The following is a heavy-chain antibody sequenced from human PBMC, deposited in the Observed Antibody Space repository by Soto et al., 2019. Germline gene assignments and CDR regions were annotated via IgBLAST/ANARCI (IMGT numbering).Heavy chain of an antibody. V-gene: IGHV3-48*03. D-gene: IGHD6-13*01. CDR3: VRDTMRASAAASLDY. J-gene: IGHJ4*02. CDR2: ISVSGNII. Sequence: GGSLKLSCAASGFTFSTYEFNWVRHAPGRGLEWISYISVSGNIIKYADSVKGRFTISRDNAENSLHLHMSSLRVDDTAVYFCVRDTMRASAAASLDYWGQGTQVTVSS. CDR1: GFTFSTYE.